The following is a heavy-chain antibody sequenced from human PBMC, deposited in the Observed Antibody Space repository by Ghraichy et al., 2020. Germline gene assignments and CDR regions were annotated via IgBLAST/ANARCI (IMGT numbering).Heavy chain of an antibody. J-gene: IGHJ4*02. CDR3: TSEGGSYADY. CDR1: GFTFSGSA. D-gene: IGHD1-26*01. Sequence: GGSLRLSCAASGFTFSGSAMHWVRQASGKGLEWVGRIRSKANSYATAYAASVKGRFTISRDDSKNTAYLQMNSLETEDTAVYYCTSEGGSYADYWGQGTLVTVSS. V-gene: IGHV3-73*01. CDR2: IRSKANSYAT.